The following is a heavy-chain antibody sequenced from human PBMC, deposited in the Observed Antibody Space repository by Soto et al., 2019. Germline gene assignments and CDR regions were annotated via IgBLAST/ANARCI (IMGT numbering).Heavy chain of an antibody. J-gene: IGHJ5*02. CDR1: GYSFTSDW. D-gene: IGHD6-19*01. Sequence: GASLKISCKGFGYSFTSDWISWVRQMPGKGLEWMGRIDPSDSYTNYSPSFQGHVTISADKSISTAYLQWSSLKASDTAMYYCASGAVALDPWGQRTLVTVSS. CDR3: ASGAVALDP. V-gene: IGHV5-10-1*01. CDR2: IDPSDSYT.